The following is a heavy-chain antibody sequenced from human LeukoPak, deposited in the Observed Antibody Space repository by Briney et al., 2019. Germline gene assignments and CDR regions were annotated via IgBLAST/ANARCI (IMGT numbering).Heavy chain of an antibody. D-gene: IGHD5/OR15-5a*01. J-gene: IGHJ3*02. V-gene: IGHV4-39*07. Sequence: SETLSLTCTVSGGSISSGDYYWSWIRQPPGKGLEWIGEINHSGSTNYNPSLKSRVTISVDTSMNQFSLKLSSVTAADTAVYYCARGLRAFDIWGQGTMVTVSS. CDR1: GGSISSGDYY. CDR3: ARGLRAFDI. CDR2: INHSGST.